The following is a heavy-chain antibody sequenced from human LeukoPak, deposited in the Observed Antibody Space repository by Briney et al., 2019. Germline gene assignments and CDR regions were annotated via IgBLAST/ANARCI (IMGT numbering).Heavy chain of an antibody. J-gene: IGHJ5*02. CDR3: ARGPGGWYNWFDP. Sequence: SGTLSLTCAVYGGSFSGYYWSWIRQPPGKGLEWIVEINHSGSTNYNPSIMSRVTISVDTSKNQFSLKLSSVTAAYTAVYYCARGPGGWYNWFDPWGQGTLVTVSS. CDR2: INHSGST. CDR1: GGSFSGYY. V-gene: IGHV4-34*01. D-gene: IGHD3-10*01.